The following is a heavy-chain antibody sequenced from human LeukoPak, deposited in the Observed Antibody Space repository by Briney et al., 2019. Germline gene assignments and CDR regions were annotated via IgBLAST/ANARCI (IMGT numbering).Heavy chain of an antibody. CDR3: ARAPGTVTTILRGAFDI. CDR1: GGSLNSYY. D-gene: IGHD4-17*01. Sequence: SETLSLTCTVSGGSLNSYYWSWIRQPAGKRMEWIGRIYSSGGTTYNPSLESRVTISVDKSKNQFSLKLSSVTAADTAVYYCARAPGTVTTILRGAFDIWGQGTMVTVSS. CDR2: IYSSGGT. V-gene: IGHV4-4*07. J-gene: IGHJ3*02.